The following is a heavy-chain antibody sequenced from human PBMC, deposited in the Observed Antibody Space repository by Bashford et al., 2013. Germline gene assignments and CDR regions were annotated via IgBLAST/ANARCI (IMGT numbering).Heavy chain of an antibody. J-gene: IGHJ4*02. V-gene: IGHV1-46*01. Sequence: WVRQAPGQGLEWMGVINPSGGGTSYAQKFQGRVTMTRDTSTSTVYMELSSLRSEDTAVYYCARDRYNDGFDSWSQGTLVTVSS. CDR3: ARDRYNDGFDS. CDR2: INPSGGGT. D-gene: IGHD5-12*01.